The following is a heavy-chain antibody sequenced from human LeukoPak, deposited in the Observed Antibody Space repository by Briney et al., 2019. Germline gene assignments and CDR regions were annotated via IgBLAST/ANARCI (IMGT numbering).Heavy chain of an antibody. J-gene: IGHJ4*02. CDR2: ICHSERT. CDR1: GGSISSGGYY. CDR3: ARVGDGYNIGIDY. D-gene: IGHD5-24*01. Sequence: PSETLSLTCTVSGGSISSGGYYWSWVRQPPGKGLEWIGEICHSERTNYNPSLKSRVTISVDKSKNQFSLKLNSVTAADTAVYFCARVGDGYNIGIDYWGQGTLVTVSS. V-gene: IGHV4-39*07.